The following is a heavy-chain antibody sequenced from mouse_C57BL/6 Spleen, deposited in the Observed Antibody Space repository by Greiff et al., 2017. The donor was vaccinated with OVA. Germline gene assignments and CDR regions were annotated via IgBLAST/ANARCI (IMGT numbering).Heavy chain of an antibody. CDR1: GYSFTSYY. J-gene: IGHJ4*01. CDR3: ARWGYYGSSYDAMDY. Sequence: VQLQQSGPELVKPGASVKISCKASGYSFTSYYIHWVKQRPGQGLEWIGWIYPGSGNTKYNEKFKGKATLTADTSSSTAYMQLSSLTSEDSAVYYCARWGYYGSSYDAMDYWGQGTSVTVSS. D-gene: IGHD1-1*01. V-gene: IGHV1-66*01. CDR2: IYPGSGNT.